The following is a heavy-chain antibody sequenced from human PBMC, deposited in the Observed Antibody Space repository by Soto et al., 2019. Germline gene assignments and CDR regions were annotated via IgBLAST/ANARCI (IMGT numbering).Heavy chain of an antibody. CDR2: ITPFNGNT. CDR1: GYTFTYRY. Sequence: SVKVSCKASGYTFTYRYLHWVRQAPGQALEWMGWITPFNGNTNYAQKFQDRVTITRDRSMSTAYMELSSLRSEDTAMYYCATKGPNEDDAFDIWGQGTMVTVSS. V-gene: IGHV1-45*02. CDR3: ATKGPNEDDAFDI. D-gene: IGHD1-1*01. J-gene: IGHJ3*02.